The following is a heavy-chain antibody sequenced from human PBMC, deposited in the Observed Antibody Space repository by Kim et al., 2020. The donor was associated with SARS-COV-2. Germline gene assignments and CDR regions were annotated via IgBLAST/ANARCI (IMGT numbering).Heavy chain of an antibody. CDR1: EFTISSYT. CDR2: ISGTGGTT. V-gene: IGHV3-23*01. Sequence: GGSLRLSCVASEFTISSYTMGWVRQAPGKGLEWVSVISGTGGTTFYADSVRGRLTISKDNSKNTVYLQMNSLRADDTAIYYCTRGGRSATGPGDYWGQGTLVTVSS. J-gene: IGHJ4*02. D-gene: IGHD2-8*02. CDR3: TRGGRSATGPGDY.